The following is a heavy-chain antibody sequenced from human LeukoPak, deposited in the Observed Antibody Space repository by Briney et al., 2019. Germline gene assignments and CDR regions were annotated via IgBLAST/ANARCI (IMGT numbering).Heavy chain of an antibody. J-gene: IGHJ4*02. CDR1: GYNFIRYW. CDR2: IYPGDSDT. V-gene: IGHV5-51*01. CDR3: ARRIAGSGVDY. Sequence: GESLKISCKGSGYNFIRYWIGWVRQMPGKGLECRGIIYPGDSDTRYSPSSQGQVTISADKPISTANLQWRSLKASDSAMYYCARRIAGSGVDYWGQGTLVTVSS. D-gene: IGHD6-13*01.